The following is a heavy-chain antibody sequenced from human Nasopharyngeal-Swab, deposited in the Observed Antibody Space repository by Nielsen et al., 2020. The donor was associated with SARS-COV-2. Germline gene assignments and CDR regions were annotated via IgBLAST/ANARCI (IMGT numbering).Heavy chain of an antibody. Sequence: WIRQPPGKGLEWVALISYDGSVKYYADSVKGRFTIARDNSQNTLYLQMNSLRPEDTALYYRAKPPDSGVAERYFDYWGQGTLVTVSS. CDR2: ISYDGSVK. D-gene: IGHD1-1*01. J-gene: IGHJ4*02. CDR3: AKPPDSGVAERYFDY. V-gene: IGHV3-30*18.